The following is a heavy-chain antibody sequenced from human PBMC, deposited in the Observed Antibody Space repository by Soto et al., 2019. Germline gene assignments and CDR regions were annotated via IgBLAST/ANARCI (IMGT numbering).Heavy chain of an antibody. CDR1: GGSISSYY. D-gene: IGHD3-3*01. CDR2: IYYSGST. V-gene: IGHV4-59*08. CDR3: ARHKGRRKYDFWSGTLWAVRDDYLDA. J-gene: IGHJ6*03. Sequence: PSETLSLTCTVSGGSISSYYWSWIRQPPGKGLEWIGYIYYSGSTNYNPSLKSRVTISVDTSKNQFSLKLSSVTAADTAVYYCARHKGRRKYDFWSGTLWAVRDDYLDAWGKGTTVTVSS.